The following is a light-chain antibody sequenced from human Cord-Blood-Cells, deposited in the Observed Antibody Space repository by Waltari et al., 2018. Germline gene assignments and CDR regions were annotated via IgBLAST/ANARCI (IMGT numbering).Light chain of an antibody. CDR1: SSNIGAGYD. CDR2: VHS. Sequence: QSVLTQPPSVSGAPGQRVTISCTGSSSNIGAGYDVHWYQQLPGTAPNLHIYVHSTRPAGFPGRFAGSKSGTSASLAITGLQAEDEADYYGQSYDSSLSGSVFGGGTKLTVL. J-gene: IGLJ3*02. CDR3: QSYDSSLSGSV. V-gene: IGLV1-40*01.